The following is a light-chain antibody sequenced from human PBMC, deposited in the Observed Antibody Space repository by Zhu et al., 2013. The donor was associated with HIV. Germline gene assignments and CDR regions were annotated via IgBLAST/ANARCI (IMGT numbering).Light chain of an antibody. CDR2: AAS. V-gene: IGKV1-8*01. CDR1: QDISSY. J-gene: IGKJ2*01. Sequence: AIRMTQSPSSLSASTGDRVTITCRASQDISSYLAWFQQKPGKAPKLLIYAASTLQSGVPSRFSGSESGTEFTLTISSLQSEDFAVYYCHQYNTWPPAFGQGTRLEIK. CDR3: HQYNTWPPA.